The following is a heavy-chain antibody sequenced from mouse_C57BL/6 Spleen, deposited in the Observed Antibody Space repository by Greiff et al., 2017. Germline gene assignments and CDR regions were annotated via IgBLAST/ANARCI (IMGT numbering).Heavy chain of an antibody. J-gene: IGHJ4*01. CDR2: ISNGGGST. CDR3: ARHNWDVEAMDY. D-gene: IGHD4-1*01. Sequence: EVKLMESGGGLVQPGGSLKLSCAASGFTFSDYYMYWVRQTPEKRLEWVAYISNGGGSTYYPDTVKGRFTISRDNAKNTLYLQMSLLKSEDTAMYYFARHNWDVEAMDYWGQGTSVTVSS. CDR1: GFTFSDYY. V-gene: IGHV5-12*01.